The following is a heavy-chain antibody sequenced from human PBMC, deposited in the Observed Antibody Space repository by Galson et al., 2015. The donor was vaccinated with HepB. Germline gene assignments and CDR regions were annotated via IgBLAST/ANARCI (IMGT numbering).Heavy chain of an antibody. CDR3: ARDRGRVATIAYYYMDV. CDR2: IIPILGIA. CDR1: GGTFSSYA. Sequence: SVKVSCKASGGTFSSYAISWVRQAPGQGLEWMGGIIPILGIANYAQKFQGRVTITADKSTSTAYMELSSLRSEDTAVYYCARDRGRVATIAYYYMDVWGKGTTVTVSS. D-gene: IGHD5-12*01. V-gene: IGHV1-69*10. J-gene: IGHJ6*03.